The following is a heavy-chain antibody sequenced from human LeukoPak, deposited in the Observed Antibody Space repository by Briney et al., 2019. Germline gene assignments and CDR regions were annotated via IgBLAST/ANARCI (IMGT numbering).Heavy chain of an antibody. CDR1: GFTFSSYA. CDR3: AKDQNYDSSGYPDY. D-gene: IGHD3-22*01. Sequence: GGSLRPSCAASGFTFSSYAMSWVRQAPGKGLEWVSAISGSGGSTYYADSVKGRFTISRDNSKNTLYLQMNSLRAEDTAVYYCAKDQNYDSSGYPDYWGQGTLVTVSS. V-gene: IGHV3-23*01. CDR2: ISGSGGST. J-gene: IGHJ4*02.